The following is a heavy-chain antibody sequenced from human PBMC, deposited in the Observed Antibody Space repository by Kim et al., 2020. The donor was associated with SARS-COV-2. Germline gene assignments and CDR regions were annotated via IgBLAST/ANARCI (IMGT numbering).Heavy chain of an antibody. J-gene: IGHJ6*02. CDR2: IYTSGST. Sequence: SETLSLTCTVSGGSISSGSYYWSWIRQPAGKGLEWIGRIYTSGSTNYNPSLKSRVTISVDTSKNQFSLKLSSVTAADTAVYYCARDDAEGPEGLYYYYGMDVWGQGTTVTVSS. V-gene: IGHV4-61*02. CDR3: ARDDAEGPEGLYYYYGMDV. CDR1: GGSISSGSYY.